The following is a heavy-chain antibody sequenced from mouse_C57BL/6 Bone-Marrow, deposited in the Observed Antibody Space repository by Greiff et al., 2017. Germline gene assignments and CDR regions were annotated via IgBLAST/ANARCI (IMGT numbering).Heavy chain of an antibody. CDR1: GYTFTSYW. CDR3: TRSGYSKNAMDY. Sequence: EVQLQQSGTVLARPGASVKMSCKTSGYTFTSYWMHWVKQRPGKGLEWIGAIYPGNSDTSYNQKFKGRAKLTAGTSASTAYMELSSLTNEDSAVYYCTRSGYSKNAMDYWGQGTSVTVSS. J-gene: IGHJ4*01. D-gene: IGHD2-5*01. V-gene: IGHV1-5*01. CDR2: IYPGNSDT.